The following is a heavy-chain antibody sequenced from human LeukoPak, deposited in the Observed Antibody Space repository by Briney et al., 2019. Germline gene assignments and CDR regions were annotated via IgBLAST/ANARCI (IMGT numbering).Heavy chain of an antibody. J-gene: IGHJ6*02. CDR2: IKQDGSEK. CDR1: GFTFSSYW. D-gene: IGHD1-26*01. V-gene: IGHV3-7*01. Sequence: PGGSLRLSCAASGFTFSSYWMSWVRQAPGKGLEWVANIKQDGSEKYYVDSVKGRFAISRDNAKNSLYLQMNSLRAEDTAVYYCARLIGDRVGIEVLLYYYGMDVWGQGTTVTVSS. CDR3: ARLIGDRVGIEVLLYYYGMDV.